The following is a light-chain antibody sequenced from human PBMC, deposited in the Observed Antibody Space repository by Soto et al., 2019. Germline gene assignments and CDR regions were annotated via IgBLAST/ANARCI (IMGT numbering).Light chain of an antibody. J-gene: IGKJ4*01. Sequence: EILLTESPSTLSVSPGERVTLSCRASQDIRSSLAWYQQKPGQAPRLLIYGASIRATGVPSRFSGSGSGTDFTLTISSLQPEDFATYYCQHSYSTPLTFGGGTKVDIK. CDR3: QHSYSTPLT. CDR2: GAS. CDR1: QDIRSS. V-gene: IGKV3-15*01.